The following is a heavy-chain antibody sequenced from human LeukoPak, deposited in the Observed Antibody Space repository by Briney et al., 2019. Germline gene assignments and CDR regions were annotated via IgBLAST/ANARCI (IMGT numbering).Heavy chain of an antibody. Sequence: GGSLRLSCAASGFTFSNAWMSRVRQAPGKGLEWVGRIKSKTDGGTTDYAAPVKGRFTISRDDSKNTLYLQMNSLKTEDTAVYYCTTEIFGVVIIRSYWGQRTLVTVSS. CDR1: GFTFSNAW. CDR2: IKSKTDGGTT. J-gene: IGHJ4*02. CDR3: TTEIFGVVIIRSY. V-gene: IGHV3-15*07. D-gene: IGHD3-3*01.